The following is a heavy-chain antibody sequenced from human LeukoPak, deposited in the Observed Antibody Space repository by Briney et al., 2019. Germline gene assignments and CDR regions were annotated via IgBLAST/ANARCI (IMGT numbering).Heavy chain of an antibody. D-gene: IGHD1-7*01. Sequence: ASVKVSCKASGYTFTSYAMNWVRQAPGQGLEWMGWINTNTGNPTYAQGFTGRFIFSLDTSVSTAYLQISSLKAEDTAVYYCARDGGYNWNYVGLVWGQGTLVTVSS. J-gene: IGHJ4*02. CDR2: INTNTGNP. CDR3: ARDGGYNWNYVGLV. CDR1: GYTFTSYA. V-gene: IGHV7-4-1*02.